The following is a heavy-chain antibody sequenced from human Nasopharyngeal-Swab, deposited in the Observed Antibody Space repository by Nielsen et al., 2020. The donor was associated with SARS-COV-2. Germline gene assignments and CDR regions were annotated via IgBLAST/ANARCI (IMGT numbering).Heavy chain of an antibody. J-gene: IGHJ4*02. CDR2: ISWNSGSI. D-gene: IGHD2-2*01. CDR1: GFTFDDYA. CDR3: AKDPSSTSNNYFDY. Sequence: SLKISCAASGFTFDDYAMHWVRQAPGKGLEWVSGISWNSGSIGYADSVKGRFTISRDNAKNSLYLQMNSLRAEDTALYYYAKDPSSTSNNYFDYWGQGTLVTVSS. V-gene: IGHV3-9*01.